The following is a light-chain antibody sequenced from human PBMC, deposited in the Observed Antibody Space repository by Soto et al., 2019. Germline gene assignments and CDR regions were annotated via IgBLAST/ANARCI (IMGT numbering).Light chain of an antibody. CDR3: QSYDRSLSNVV. J-gene: IGLJ2*01. CDR2: GND. CDR1: SSNIGAGYD. V-gene: IGLV1-40*01. Sequence: QSVLTQPPSVSGAPGQRVTFSCTGSSSNIGAGYDVHWYQQLPGTAPKLLIYGNDNRPSGVPDRFSGSKSGTSASLAITGLQAEDEADYSCQSYDRSLSNVVFGGGTQLTVL.